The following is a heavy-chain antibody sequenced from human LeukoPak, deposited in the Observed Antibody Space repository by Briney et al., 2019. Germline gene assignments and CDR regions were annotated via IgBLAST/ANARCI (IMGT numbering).Heavy chain of an antibody. D-gene: IGHD3-10*01. CDR3: ARVVPVARGVINSVRGWFDP. Sequence: PSETLSLTCAVSGGSISSGGYSWSWLRQPPGKGLEWIGYIYHSGSTYYNPSLKSRVTISVDRSKNQFSLKLSSVTAADTAVYYCARVVPVARGVINSVRGWFDPWGQGTLVTVSS. CDR2: IYHSGST. V-gene: IGHV4-30-2*01. J-gene: IGHJ5*02. CDR1: GGSISSGGYS.